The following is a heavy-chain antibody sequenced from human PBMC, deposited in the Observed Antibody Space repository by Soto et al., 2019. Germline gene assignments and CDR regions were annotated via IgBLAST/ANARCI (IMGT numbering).Heavy chain of an antibody. D-gene: IGHD2-21*02. Sequence: SETLSPTRPVSGGSICRGAYYRCLIPQPPGKGLEWIGYIYYSGSTYYNPSLKSQVTISVDTSKNQFSLKLSSVTAADTAVYYCARVCGGDCHYGMDVWGQGTTVTVSS. CDR3: ARVCGGDCHYGMDV. J-gene: IGHJ6*02. V-gene: IGHV4-31*01. CDR1: GGSICRGAYY. CDR2: IYYSGST.